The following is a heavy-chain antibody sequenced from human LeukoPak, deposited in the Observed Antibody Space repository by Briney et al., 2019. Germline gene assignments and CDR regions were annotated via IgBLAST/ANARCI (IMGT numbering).Heavy chain of an antibody. CDR3: AKHQESMAGTSLDY. J-gene: IGHJ4*02. Sequence: PGGSLRLSCAASGFTFSSFAMSWVRQVPGKGLEWVSAFSGSGGSTYYADSVKGRFTISGDNSKNTLYLQMNSLRAEDTAVYYCAKHQESMAGTSLDYWGQGTLVTVSS. D-gene: IGHD6-19*01. CDR1: GFTFSSFA. CDR2: FSGSGGST. V-gene: IGHV3-23*01.